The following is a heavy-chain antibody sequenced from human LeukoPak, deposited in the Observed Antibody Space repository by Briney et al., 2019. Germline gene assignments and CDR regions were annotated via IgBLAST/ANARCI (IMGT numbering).Heavy chain of an antibody. D-gene: IGHD6-13*01. V-gene: IGHV4-34*01. Sequence: PSETLPLTCAVYGGSFSGYYWSWIRQPPGKGLEWIGEINHSGSTNYKPSLKSRVAISVDTSKKQFSLKLSSVTAADTAVYYCARGYPAAGFNYWGQGTLVTVSS. CDR2: INHSGST. J-gene: IGHJ4*02. CDR3: ARGYPAAGFNY. CDR1: GGSFSGYY.